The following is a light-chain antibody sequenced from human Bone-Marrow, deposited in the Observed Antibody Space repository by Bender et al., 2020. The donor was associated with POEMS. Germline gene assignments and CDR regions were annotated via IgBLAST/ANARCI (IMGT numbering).Light chain of an antibody. J-gene: IGLJ3*02. V-gene: IGLV3-19*01. CDR2: GQN. CDR3: NSRDSSGYHWV. CDR1: RLRGYH. Sequence: SSELTQDPTVSVALGQTVRITCQGERLRGYHASWYQQKPGQAPILVIYGQNRRPSGIPDRFSGSSSGDTASLTIAGAQAEDEADYYCNSRDSSGYHWVFGGGTKLTVL.